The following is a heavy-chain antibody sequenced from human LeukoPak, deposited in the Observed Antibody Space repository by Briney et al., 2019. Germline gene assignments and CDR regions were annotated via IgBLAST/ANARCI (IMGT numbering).Heavy chain of an antibody. CDR3: ARTITVSIFDY. V-gene: IGHV4-59*10. CDR2: IYTSGST. D-gene: IGHD3-3*01. Sequence: PSETLSLTCAVYGGSFSGYYWSWIRQPAGKGLEWIGRIYTSGSTNYNPSLKSRVTISVDTSKNQFSLKLSSVTAADTAVYYCARTITVSIFDYWGQGTLVTVSS. CDR1: GGSFSGYY. J-gene: IGHJ4*02.